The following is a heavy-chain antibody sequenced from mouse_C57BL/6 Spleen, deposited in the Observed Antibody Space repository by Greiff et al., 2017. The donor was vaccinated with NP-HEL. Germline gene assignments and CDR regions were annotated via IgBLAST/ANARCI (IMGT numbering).Heavy chain of an antibody. J-gene: IGHJ2*01. Sequence: QVQLQQPGAELVMPGASVKLSCKASGYTFTSYWMHWVKQRPGQGLEWIGEIDPSDSYTNYNQKFKGQSTLTVDKSSSTAYMQLSSLTSEDSAVYYCARYPLYGSSPYYFDYWGQGTTLTVSS. V-gene: IGHV1-69*01. CDR1: GYTFTSYW. CDR2: IDPSDSYT. CDR3: ARYPLYGSSPYYFDY. D-gene: IGHD1-1*01.